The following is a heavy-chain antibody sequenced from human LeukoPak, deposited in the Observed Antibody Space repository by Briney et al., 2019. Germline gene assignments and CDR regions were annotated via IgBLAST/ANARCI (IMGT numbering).Heavy chain of an antibody. J-gene: IGHJ3*02. Sequence: GGSLRLSCAASGFTFDDYAMHWVRQAPGKGLEWVSGISWNSGSIGYADSVKGRFTISRDNAKNSLYLQMNSLRAEDTALYYCAKPYYGDYGSAFDIWGQGTMVTVSS. CDR3: AKPYYGDYGSAFDI. CDR2: ISWNSGSI. V-gene: IGHV3-9*01. D-gene: IGHD4-17*01. CDR1: GFTFDDYA.